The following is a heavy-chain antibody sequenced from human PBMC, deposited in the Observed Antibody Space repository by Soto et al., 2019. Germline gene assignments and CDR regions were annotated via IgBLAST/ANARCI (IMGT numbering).Heavy chain of an antibody. CDR3: ARVAAPPDDAFDI. CDR1: GFTFSSYS. V-gene: IGHV3-48*01. CDR2: ISSSSSTI. J-gene: IGHJ3*02. D-gene: IGHD6-13*01. Sequence: GGSLRLSCAASGFTFSSYSMNWVRQAPGKGLEWVSYISSSSSTIYYADSVKGRFTISRDNAKNSLYLQMNSLRAEDTAVYYCARVAAPPDDAFDIWGQGTMVTVS.